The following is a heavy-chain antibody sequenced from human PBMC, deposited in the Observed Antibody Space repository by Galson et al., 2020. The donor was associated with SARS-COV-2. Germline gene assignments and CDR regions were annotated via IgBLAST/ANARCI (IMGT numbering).Heavy chain of an antibody. CDR3: ARDLISRQWLVVTPGY. D-gene: IGHD6-19*01. Sequence: QLGESLKISCSASGFNFASYAMHWVRQTPGKGLEWVAGISFDGSNQYYSDSVKGRFTISRDNAENTLFLQMNSLRAEDTALYYCARDLISRQWLVVTPGYWGQGTLVTVSS. J-gene: IGHJ4*02. CDR2: ISFDGSNQ. V-gene: IGHV3-30*04. CDR1: GFNFASYA.